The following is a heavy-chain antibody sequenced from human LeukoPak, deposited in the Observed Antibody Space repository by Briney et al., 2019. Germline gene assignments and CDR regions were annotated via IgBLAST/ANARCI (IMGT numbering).Heavy chain of an antibody. V-gene: IGHV1-8*03. D-gene: IGHD2-15*01. CDR2: MNPNSGNT. CDR3: ARGKGYCSGGSCFWGNWFDP. J-gene: IGHJ5*02. Sequence: ASVKVSCKASGYTFTSYDINWVRQATGQGLEWMGWMNPNSGNTVYAQKFQGRVTITRKTSISTAYMALSSLRSEDTAVYYCARGKGYCSGGSCFWGNWFDPWGQGTLVTVSS. CDR1: GYTFTSYD.